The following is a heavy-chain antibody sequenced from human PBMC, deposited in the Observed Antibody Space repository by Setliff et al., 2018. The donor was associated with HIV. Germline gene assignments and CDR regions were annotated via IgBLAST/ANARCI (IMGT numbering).Heavy chain of an antibody. J-gene: IGHJ6*03. Sequence: PSETLSLTCSVSGGSISSHCWSWIRQPPGKGLELIGYIYYIGGTNYNPSLKSRVTISIDTSKSQFSLKLTSVSAADTAIYYCARVPYPADYYMDVWGKGTTVTVSS. CDR3: ARVPYPADYYMDV. V-gene: IGHV4-59*11. CDR1: GGSISSHC. D-gene: IGHD6-19*01. CDR2: IYYIGGT.